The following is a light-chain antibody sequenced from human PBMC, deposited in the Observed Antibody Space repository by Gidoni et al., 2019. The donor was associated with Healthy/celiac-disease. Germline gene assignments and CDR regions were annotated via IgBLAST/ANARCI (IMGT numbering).Light chain of an antibody. J-gene: IGKJ5*01. V-gene: IGKV1-9*01. CDR2: AAS. CDR1: QAISSS. CDR3: QQLDTYPIT. Sequence: IQLTQSPSSLSASVGDRVTITCRASQAISSSLAWYQQKPGKAPKLLIYAASTLQSGVPSRFSGSGSGTDFILTISILQPEDFATYFCQQLDTYPITFGQGTRLESK.